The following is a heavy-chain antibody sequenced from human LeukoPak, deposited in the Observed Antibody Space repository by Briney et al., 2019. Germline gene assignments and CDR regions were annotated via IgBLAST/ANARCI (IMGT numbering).Heavy chain of an antibody. V-gene: IGHV3-74*01. J-gene: IGHJ5*02. CDR2: LNDDGSTT. CDR3: ARDQGGRGWLDP. CDR1: GFTFSSSW. Sequence: PGGSLRLSCAASGFTFSSSWMHWVRQSPGKGLVWVSRLNDDGSTTTYADSVEGRFTISRDNAKNTLYLQMNSLRAEDTAVYYCARDQGGRGWLDPWGQGTLVTVSS.